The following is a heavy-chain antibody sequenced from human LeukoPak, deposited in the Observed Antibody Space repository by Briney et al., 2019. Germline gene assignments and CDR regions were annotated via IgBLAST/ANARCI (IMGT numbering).Heavy chain of an antibody. CDR1: GFTVSSNY. D-gene: IGHD4-17*01. J-gene: IGHJ4*02. CDR2: IYSGGST. V-gene: IGHV3-66*01. CDR3: ARDGGYGEYTVDY. Sequence: GGSLRLSCAASGFTVSSNYMSWVRQAPGKGLEWVSVIYSGGSTYYADSVKGRFTISRDNSKNTLYLQMNSLRAEDTAVYYCARDGGYGEYTVDYWGQGTLVTVSS.